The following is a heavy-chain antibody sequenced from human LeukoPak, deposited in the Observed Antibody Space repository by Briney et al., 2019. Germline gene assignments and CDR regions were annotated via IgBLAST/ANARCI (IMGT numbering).Heavy chain of an antibody. Sequence: ASVEVSCKVSGYTLTELSMHWVRQAPGKGLEWMGGFDPEDGETIYAQKFQGRVTRTEDTSTDTAYMELSSLRSEDTAVYYCATELFASDGSGRDAFDIWGQGTMVTVSS. CDR1: GYTLTELS. J-gene: IGHJ3*02. CDR2: FDPEDGET. D-gene: IGHD3-10*01. V-gene: IGHV1-24*01. CDR3: ATELFASDGSGRDAFDI.